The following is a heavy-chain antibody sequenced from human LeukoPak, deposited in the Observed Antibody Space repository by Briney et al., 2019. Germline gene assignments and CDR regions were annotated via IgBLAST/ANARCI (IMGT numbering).Heavy chain of an antibody. D-gene: IGHD3-10*01. CDR2: INAGNGNT. V-gene: IGHV1-3*01. J-gene: IGHJ4*02. CDR1: GYTFTSYA. CDR3: ARLGELLPIDY. Sequence: EASVKVSCKASGYTFTSYAMHWVRQAPGQRLEWMGWINAGNGNTKYSQKFQGRVTITRDTSASTAYMELSSLRSEDTAVYYCARLGELLPIDYWGQGTLVTVSS.